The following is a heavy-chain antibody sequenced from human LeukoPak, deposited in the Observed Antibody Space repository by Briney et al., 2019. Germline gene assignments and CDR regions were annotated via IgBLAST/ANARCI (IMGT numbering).Heavy chain of an antibody. V-gene: IGHV3-21*01. CDR1: GFTFSSYS. CDR3: ARDREMATLSFDY. D-gene: IGHD5-24*01. CDR2: ISSSSSYI. J-gene: IGHJ4*02. Sequence: GGSLRLSCAASGFTFSSYSMNWVRQAPGKGLEWVSSISSSSSYIYYADSVKGRFTISRDNDKNSLYLQMNSLRAEDTAVYYCARDREMATLSFDYWGQGTLVTVSS.